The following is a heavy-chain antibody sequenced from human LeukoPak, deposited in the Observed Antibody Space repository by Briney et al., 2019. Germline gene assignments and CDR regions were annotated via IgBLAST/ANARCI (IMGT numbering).Heavy chain of an antibody. J-gene: IGHJ5*02. D-gene: IGHD2-2*01. Sequence: TSETLSLTCTVSGASITTSPCYWPWPRQPPGKGLKWIASPYYGGPTFYNQSLDSRVTISVGTSKNQFSLNLRSVTAADTAVYYCVRDPARNWFGPWGEGTLVIACS. V-gene: IGHV4-39*07. CDR3: VRDPARNWFGP. CDR1: GASITTSPCY. CDR2: PYYGGPT.